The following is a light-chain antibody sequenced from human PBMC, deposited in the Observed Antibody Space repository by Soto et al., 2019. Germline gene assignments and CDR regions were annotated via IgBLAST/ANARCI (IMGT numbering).Light chain of an antibody. CDR1: SSDVGGYTY. CDR2: DVS. J-gene: IGLJ1*01. V-gene: IGLV2-14*01. Sequence: SALTQPASVSGSPGQSITISCPGTSSDVGGYTYVSWYQQHPGKAPKLMIYDVSNRPSGVSNRFSGSKSGNTASLTISGLQAEDEADYYCSSYTSSTTYVFGSGTKVTVL. CDR3: SSYTSSTTYV.